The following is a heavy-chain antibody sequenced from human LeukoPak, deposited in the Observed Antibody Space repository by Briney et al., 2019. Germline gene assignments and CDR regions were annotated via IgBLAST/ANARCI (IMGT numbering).Heavy chain of an antibody. J-gene: IGHJ4*02. D-gene: IGHD3-22*01. CDR3: AKDYSDSSGYFRVPHVFDF. CDR1: GFTFSSYG. V-gene: IGHV3-30*02. CDR2: IRYDRRNQ. Sequence: GGSLRLSCAASGFTFSSYGMHWVRQAPGKGLEWVAFIRYDRRNQYYADSVKGRFTISRDNSKSTLYLQMNSLRAEDTAVYYCAKDYSDSSGYFRVPHVFDFWGQGTLVTVSS.